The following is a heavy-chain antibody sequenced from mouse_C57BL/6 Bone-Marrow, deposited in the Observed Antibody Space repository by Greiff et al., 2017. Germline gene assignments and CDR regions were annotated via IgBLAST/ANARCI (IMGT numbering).Heavy chain of an antibody. CDR2: IRNKANGYTT. J-gene: IGHJ2*01. CDR1: GFTFTDYY. V-gene: IGHV7-3*01. CDR3: ARSPPSYFDY. Sequence: DVMLVASGGGLVQPGGSLSLSCAASGFTFTDYYMSWVRQPPGKALEWLGFIRNKANGYTTEYSASVKGRFTISRDNSQSILYLQMNALRAEDSATYYCARSPPSYFDYWGQGTTLTVSS.